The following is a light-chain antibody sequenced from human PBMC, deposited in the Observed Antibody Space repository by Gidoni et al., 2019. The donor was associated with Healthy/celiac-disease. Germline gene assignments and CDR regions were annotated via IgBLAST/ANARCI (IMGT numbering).Light chain of an antibody. J-gene: IGKJ1*01. CDR3: QQYGSSPPWT. CDR2: GAS. Sequence: EIVLTQSPGTLSLSPGERATLSCRASQSVSSSYLAWYQQKPGQAPRLLIYGASSRATGIPDRFSCSGSGTDFTLTISRLEPEDFAVYYCQQYGSSPPWTFXQXTKVEIK. V-gene: IGKV3-20*01. CDR1: QSVSSSY.